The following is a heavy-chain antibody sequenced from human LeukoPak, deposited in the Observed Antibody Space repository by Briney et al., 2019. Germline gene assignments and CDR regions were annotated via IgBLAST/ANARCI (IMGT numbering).Heavy chain of an antibody. J-gene: IGHJ3*02. CDR2: IYSGGST. CDR1: GFTVSSNY. Sequence: GGSLRLSCAASGFTVSSNYMSWVRQAPGKGLEWVAVIYSGGSTYYADSVKGRFTISRDNSKNTLYLQMNSLRAEDTAVYYCARHIAAAGYDAFDIWGQGTMVTVSS. D-gene: IGHD6-13*01. V-gene: IGHV3-53*01. CDR3: ARHIAAAGYDAFDI.